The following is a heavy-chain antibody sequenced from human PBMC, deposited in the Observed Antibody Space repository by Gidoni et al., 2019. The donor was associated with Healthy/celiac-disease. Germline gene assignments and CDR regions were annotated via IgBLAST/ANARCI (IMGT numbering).Heavy chain of an antibody. J-gene: IGHJ4*02. CDR3: ALWPSGLAA. V-gene: IGHV1-8*01. CDR2: MNPYSGNT. CDR1: GYTFTSYD. D-gene: IGHD6-19*01. Sequence: VQLVQSGAEVKKPGASVKVSCKAAGYTFTSYDINWVRQATGQGLEWMGWMNPYSGNTCYAQKFHGRVTMTRNTSLSTAYMALSSLSFDDTAVYSCALWPSGLAAWGQGTLVTVSS.